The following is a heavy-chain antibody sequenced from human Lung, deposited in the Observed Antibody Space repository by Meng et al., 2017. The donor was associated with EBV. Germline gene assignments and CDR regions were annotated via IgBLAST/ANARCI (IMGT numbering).Heavy chain of an antibody. V-gene: IGHV3-74*03. J-gene: IGHJ5*02. CDR2: ISKDGRDR. Sequence: DVQLVESGGGLVLTGGSLRLSCSASGFTFSNYWMNWVRQVPGKGLVGVARISKDGRDRSYADSVKGRFTISKDNAKNTLYLQMNSLRADDTAVYYCARTYHWNYWFDLWGQGTLVTVSS. CDR3: ARTYHWNYWFDL. D-gene: IGHD1-7*01. CDR1: GFTFSNYW.